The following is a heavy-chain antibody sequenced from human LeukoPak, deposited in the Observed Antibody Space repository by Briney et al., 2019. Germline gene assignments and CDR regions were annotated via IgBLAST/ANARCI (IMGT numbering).Heavy chain of an antibody. CDR3: ARDFPGGYYDSSGTNFDY. CDR2: ISAYNGNT. CDR1: GYTFTSYG. D-gene: IGHD3-22*01. Sequence: ASVKVSCKASGYTFTSYGISWVRQAPGQGLEWMGWISAYNGNTNYAQKLQGRVTMTTDTSTSTAYVELRSLRSDDTAVYYCARDFPGGYYDSSGTNFDYWGQGTLVTVSS. V-gene: IGHV1-18*01. J-gene: IGHJ4*02.